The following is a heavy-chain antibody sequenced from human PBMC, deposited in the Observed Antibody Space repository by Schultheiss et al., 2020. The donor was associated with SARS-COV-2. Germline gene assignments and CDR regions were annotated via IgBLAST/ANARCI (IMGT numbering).Heavy chain of an antibody. Sequence: SETLSLTCAVSGYSISSGYYWGWIRQPPGKGLEWIGSIYYSGSTYYNPSLKSRVTISVDRSKNQFSLKLSSVTAADTAVYYCARLFRQWELLSWCFDLWGRGTLVTVSS. CDR2: IYYSGST. CDR1: GYSISSGYY. J-gene: IGHJ2*01. D-gene: IGHD1-26*01. CDR3: ARLFRQWELLSWCFDL. V-gene: IGHV4-38-2*01.